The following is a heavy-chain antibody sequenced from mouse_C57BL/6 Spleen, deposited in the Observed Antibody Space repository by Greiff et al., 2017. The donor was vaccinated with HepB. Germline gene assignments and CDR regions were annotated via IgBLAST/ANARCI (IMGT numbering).Heavy chain of an antibody. CDR1: GFTFSSYG. CDR2: ISSGGSYT. D-gene: IGHD2-2*01. J-gene: IGHJ3*01. V-gene: IGHV5-6*01. CDR3: ARHGTGYDGRDWFAY. Sequence: VQLKESGGDLVKPGGSLKLSCAASGFTFSSYGMSWVRQTPDKRLEWVATISSGGSYTYYPDSVKGRFTISRDNAKNTLYLQMSSLKSEDTAMYYCARHGTGYDGRDWFAYWGQGTLVTVSA.